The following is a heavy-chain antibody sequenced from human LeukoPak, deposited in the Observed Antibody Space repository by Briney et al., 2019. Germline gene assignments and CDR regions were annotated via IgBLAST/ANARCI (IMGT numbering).Heavy chain of an antibody. V-gene: IGHV1-69*04. CDR1: GGTFSSYA. J-gene: IGHJ3*02. Sequence: SVKVSCKASGGTFSSYAISWVRQAPGQGLEWMGRIIPILGIANYAQKFQGRVTITTENSTSTAYMELRSLRSEDTAVYYCARDRHIVGVTAIHDAFDIWGQGTMVTVSS. D-gene: IGHD2-21*02. CDR2: IIPILGIA. CDR3: ARDRHIVGVTAIHDAFDI.